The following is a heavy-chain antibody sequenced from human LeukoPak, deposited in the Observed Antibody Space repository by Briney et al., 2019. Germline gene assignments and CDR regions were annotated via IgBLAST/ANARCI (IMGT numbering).Heavy chain of an antibody. CDR3: ARGNTMVRGVTNWFDP. CDR1: GYTFTSYG. V-gene: IGHV1-8*02. Sequence: AASVTVSCTASGYTFTSYGISWVRQATGQGLEWMGWMNPNSGNTGYAQKFQGRVTMTRNTSISTAYMELSSLRSEDTAVYYCARGNTMVRGVTNWFDPWGQGTLVTVSS. D-gene: IGHD3-10*01. J-gene: IGHJ5*02. CDR2: MNPNSGNT.